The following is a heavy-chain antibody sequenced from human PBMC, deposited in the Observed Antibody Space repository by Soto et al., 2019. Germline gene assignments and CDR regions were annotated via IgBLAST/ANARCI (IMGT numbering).Heavy chain of an antibody. J-gene: IGHJ4*02. V-gene: IGHV3-11*01. CDR2: ISGGGGSTI. CDR3: TRVRGYYDSSGFDY. CDR1: GFTFSDYY. D-gene: IGHD3-22*01. Sequence: GGSLRLSCAASGFTFSDYYMSWIRQAPGKGLEWVSYISGGGGSTIQYADSVKGRFTISRDNAKNSLYLQMNSLRVADTAVYYCTRVRGYYDSSGFDYWGQGTPVTVSS.